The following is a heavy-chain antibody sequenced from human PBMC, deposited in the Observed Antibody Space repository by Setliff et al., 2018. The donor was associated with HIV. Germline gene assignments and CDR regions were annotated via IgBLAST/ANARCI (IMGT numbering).Heavy chain of an antibody. Sequence: PSETLSLTCTVSGASITSHYWSWIRRSPGRELEWIGYIYSTGSTNYNPSLQSRVSISMDASKNKFSLKVTSVTSADTAVYYCAKGAGFYGDYTFDYWGQGNLVTVSS. CDR2: IYSTGST. J-gene: IGHJ4*02. V-gene: IGHV4-59*11. CDR3: AKGAGFYGDYTFDY. CDR1: GASITSHY. D-gene: IGHD4-17*01.